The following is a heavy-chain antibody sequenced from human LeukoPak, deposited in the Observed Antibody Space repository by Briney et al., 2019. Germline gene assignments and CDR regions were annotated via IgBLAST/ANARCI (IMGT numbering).Heavy chain of an antibody. D-gene: IGHD3-16*02. J-gene: IGHJ3*02. V-gene: IGHV4-34*01. CDR3: ARGSPPNYDYVWGSYRNDAFDI. CDR1: GGSISSYY. Sequence: SETLSLTCTVSGGSISSYYWSWIRQPPGKGLEWIGEINHSGSTNYNPSLKSRVTISVDTSKSQFSLKLSSVTAADTAVYYCARGSPPNYDYVWGSYRNDAFDIWGQGTMVTVSS. CDR2: INHSGST.